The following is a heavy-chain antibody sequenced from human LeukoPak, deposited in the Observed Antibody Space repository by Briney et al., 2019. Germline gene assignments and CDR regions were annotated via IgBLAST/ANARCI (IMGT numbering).Heavy chain of an antibody. D-gene: IGHD3-10*02. CDR2: ISWDGGST. CDR1: GFTFDDYT. J-gene: IGHJ6*04. Sequence: GGSLRLSCAASGFTFDDYTMHWVRQAPGKGLEWVSLISWDGGSTYYADSVKGRFTISRDNSKNTLYLQMNSLRAEDTAVYYCAELGITMIGGVWGKGTTVTISS. CDR3: AELGITMIGGV. V-gene: IGHV3-43*01.